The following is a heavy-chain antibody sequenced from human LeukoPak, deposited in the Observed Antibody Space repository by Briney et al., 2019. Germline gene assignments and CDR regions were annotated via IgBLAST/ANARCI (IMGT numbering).Heavy chain of an antibody. J-gene: IGHJ4*02. V-gene: IGHV1-18*01. CDR3: AILEGVVPAANFFDY. Sequence: GASVKVSCKASGYTFTSYGISWVRQAPGQGLEWMGWTSAYNGNTNYAQKLQGRVTMTTDTSTSTAYMELRSLRSDDTAVYYCAILEGVVPAANFFDYWGQGTLVTVSS. CDR2: TSAYNGNT. CDR1: GYTFTSYG. D-gene: IGHD2-2*01.